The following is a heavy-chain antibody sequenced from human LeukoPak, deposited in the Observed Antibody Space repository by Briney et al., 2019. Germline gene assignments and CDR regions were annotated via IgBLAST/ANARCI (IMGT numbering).Heavy chain of an antibody. CDR3: ARVEVPYYYDSSGYSPYYYGMDV. Sequence: PGGSLRLSCAASGFTVSSNYMSWVRQAPGKGLEWVSVIYSGGSTYYADSVKGRFTISRDNSKNTLYLQMNSLRAEDTAVYYCARVEVPYYYDSSGYSPYYYGMDVWGQGTTVTVSS. V-gene: IGHV3-66*01. J-gene: IGHJ6*02. D-gene: IGHD3-22*01. CDR1: GFTVSSNY. CDR2: IYSGGST.